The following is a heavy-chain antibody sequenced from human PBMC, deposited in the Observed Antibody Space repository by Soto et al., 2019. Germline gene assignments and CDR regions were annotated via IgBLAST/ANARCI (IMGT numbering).Heavy chain of an antibody. CDR2: INHSGST. CDR3: ARGHGPEGGQSARDAFYYYYGMDV. CDR1: GGSFSGYY. V-gene: IGHV4-34*01. J-gene: IGHJ6*02. Sequence: QVQLQQWGAGLLKPSETLSLTCAVYGGSFSGYYWSWIRQPPGKGLEWIGEINHSGSTNYNPSLNSRVTISVDTSKNQFSRKLSSVTAADTAVYYCARGHGPEGGQSARDAFYYYYGMDVWGQGTTVTVSS. D-gene: IGHD2-15*01.